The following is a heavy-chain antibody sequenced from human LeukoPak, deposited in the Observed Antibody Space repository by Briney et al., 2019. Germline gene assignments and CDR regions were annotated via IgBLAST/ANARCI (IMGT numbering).Heavy chain of an antibody. D-gene: IGHD1-26*01. CDR1: GFTFSNAW. CDR3: AREVGAHDY. Sequence: GGSLRLSCAASGFTFSNAWMSWVRQAPGKGLEWVSSISSSSSYIYYADSVKGRFTISRDNAKNSLYLQMNSLRAEDTAVYYCAREVGAHDYWGQGTLVTVSS. V-gene: IGHV3-21*01. CDR2: ISSSSSYI. J-gene: IGHJ4*02.